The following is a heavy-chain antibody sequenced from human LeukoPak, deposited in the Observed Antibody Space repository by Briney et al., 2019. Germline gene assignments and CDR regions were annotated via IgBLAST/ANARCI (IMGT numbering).Heavy chain of an antibody. CDR3: ARGTGGSYPKEYYFDY. V-gene: IGHV4-4*07. CDR2: IYTSGST. J-gene: IGHJ4*02. D-gene: IGHD1-26*01. Sequence: SETLSLTCTVSGGSISSYYWSWIRQPAGKGLGWIGRIYTSGSTNYNPSLKSRVTMSVDTSKNQFSLKLSSVTAADTAVYYCARGTGGSYPKEYYFDYWGQGTLVTVSS. CDR1: GGSISSYY.